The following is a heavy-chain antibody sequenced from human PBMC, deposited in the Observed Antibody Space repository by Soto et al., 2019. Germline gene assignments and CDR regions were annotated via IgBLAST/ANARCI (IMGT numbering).Heavy chain of an antibody. CDR2: ISYDGTNR. CDR1: GLTFSNYA. CDR3: ARESSSTVTTGGGGSAKDY. Sequence: QVHLVESGGGVVQPGRSLRLSCAASGLTFSNYAMHWVRQAPGKGLEWVAFISYDGTNRCYPDSVKGRFTISRDNSKNXLXLQMNSLKAEDTAVYYCARESSSTVTTGGGGSAKDYWGQGTLVTVSS. J-gene: IGHJ4*02. V-gene: IGHV3-30-3*01. D-gene: IGHD4-17*01.